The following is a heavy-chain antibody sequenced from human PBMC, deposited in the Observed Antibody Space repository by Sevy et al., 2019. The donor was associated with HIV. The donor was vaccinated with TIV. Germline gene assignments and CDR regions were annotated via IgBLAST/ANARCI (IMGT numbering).Heavy chain of an antibody. D-gene: IGHD3-3*01. CDR3: AKDKTIFGVVIWGTFDY. CDR2: ISWNSGSI. V-gene: IGHV3-9*01. Sequence: GGSLRLSCAASGFTFDDYAMHWVRQAPGKGLEWVSGISWNSGSIGYADSVKGRFTISRANAKNSLYLQMNSLRAEDTALYSCAKDKTIFGVVIWGTFDYWGQGTLVTVSS. J-gene: IGHJ4*02. CDR1: GFTFDDYA.